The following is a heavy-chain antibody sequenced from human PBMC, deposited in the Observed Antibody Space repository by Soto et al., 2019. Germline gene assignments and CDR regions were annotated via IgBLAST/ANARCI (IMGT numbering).Heavy chain of an antibody. Sequence: EVQLVESGGGLVQPGGSLRLSCAASGFTVSSNYMSWVRQAPGKGLEWVSVIYSGSSTYYADSVKGRFTISRDNSKNTLYLQMNSLRAEDTAVYYCATTSNPFYYYYYYMDVWGKGTTVTVSS. J-gene: IGHJ6*03. V-gene: IGHV3-66*01. D-gene: IGHD4-4*01. CDR3: ATTSNPFYYYYYYMDV. CDR2: IYSGSST. CDR1: GFTVSSNY.